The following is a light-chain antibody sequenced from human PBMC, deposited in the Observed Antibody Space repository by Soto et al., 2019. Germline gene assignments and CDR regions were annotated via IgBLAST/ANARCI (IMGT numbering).Light chain of an antibody. Sequence: EIVLTQSPATLSLSPGERATLSCRASQSVSSYLAWYQQKPGQAPRLLISGASSRAAGIPDRFSGSGSGTDFTLTISRLEPEDFAVYYCQHFGTAPPWAFGQGTKVDIK. CDR2: GAS. V-gene: IGKV3-20*01. CDR1: QSVSSY. CDR3: QHFGTAPPWA. J-gene: IGKJ1*01.